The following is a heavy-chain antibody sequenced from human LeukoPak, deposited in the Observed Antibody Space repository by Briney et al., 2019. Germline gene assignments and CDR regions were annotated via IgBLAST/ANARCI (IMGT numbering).Heavy chain of an antibody. CDR2: ISSNGGST. V-gene: IGHV3-64D*06. CDR3: VRVGYSYEKDA. Sequence: GGSLRLSCSASGFTFSSYAMHWVRQAPGKGLEYVSAISSNGGSTYYADSVKGRFTISRDNSKNTLYLQMSSLRAEDTAVYYCVRVGYSYEKDAWGQGTLVTVPS. J-gene: IGHJ4*02. CDR1: GFTFSSYA. D-gene: IGHD5-18*01.